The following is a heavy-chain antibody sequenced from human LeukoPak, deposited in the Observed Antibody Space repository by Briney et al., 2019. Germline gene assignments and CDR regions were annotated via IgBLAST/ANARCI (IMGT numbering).Heavy chain of an antibody. V-gene: IGHV4-39*01. CDR2: IYYSGNT. D-gene: IGHD3-22*01. CDR1: GXSISSSSYY. J-gene: IGHJ4*02. CDR3: ARHPHYYFDNSAR. Sequence: SETLSLTCTVSGXSISSSSYYWGWIRQPPGKGLEWIGSIYYSGNTYYNPSLKSRVTISVDTSKNQLSLRLSSVTAADTAVYYCARHPHYYFDNSARWGQGTLVTVSS.